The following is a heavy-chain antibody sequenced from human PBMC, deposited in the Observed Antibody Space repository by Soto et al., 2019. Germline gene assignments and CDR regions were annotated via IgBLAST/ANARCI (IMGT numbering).Heavy chain of an antibody. V-gene: IGHV1-18*01. CDR2: ISAYNGNT. Sequence: QIQLVQSGAEVKKPGASVKVSCKASGYTFSSYHITWVRQAPGQGLEWMGWISAYNGNTNYAQNLQGRVTMTTDPSTSTAYMELRSLRSDDTAMYYCARDLPPVGYWGQGTLVTVSS. J-gene: IGHJ4*02. CDR1: GYTFSSYH. CDR3: ARDLPPVGY.